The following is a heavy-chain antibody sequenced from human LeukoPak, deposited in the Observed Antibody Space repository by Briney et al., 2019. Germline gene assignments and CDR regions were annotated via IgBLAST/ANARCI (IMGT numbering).Heavy chain of an antibody. CDR1: GFTFSSYS. J-gene: IGHJ3*02. D-gene: IGHD5-24*01. Sequence: GGSLRLSCAASGFTFSSYSMNWVRQAPGKGLEWVSSISSSSSYIYYADSVKGRFTISRDNAKNSLYLQMNSLRAEDTAVYYCARWDGDGYTGAFDIWGQGTMVTVSS. CDR3: ARWDGDGYTGAFDI. V-gene: IGHV3-21*01. CDR2: ISSSSSYI.